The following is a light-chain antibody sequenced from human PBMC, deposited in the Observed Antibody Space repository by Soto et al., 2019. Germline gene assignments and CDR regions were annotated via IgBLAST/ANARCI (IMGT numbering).Light chain of an antibody. J-gene: IGKJ5*01. CDR3: QQYGSSPLIT. CDR1: QRLSASD. Sequence: EIVLTQSPGTLSFTQGQRATLSCSAIQRLSASDIAWYQQKPGQAPKFLIYGVSSRATGIPDRFSGSGSGTDFTLTISRLEPEDFAVYHCQQYGSSPLITFGQGTLLEV. V-gene: IGKV3-20*01. CDR2: GVS.